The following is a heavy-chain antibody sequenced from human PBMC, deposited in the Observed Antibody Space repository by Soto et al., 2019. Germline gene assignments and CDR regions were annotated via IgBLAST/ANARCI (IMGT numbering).Heavy chain of an antibody. D-gene: IGHD5-12*01. CDR3: ARGVWGRLRFPYYYYGMDV. V-gene: IGHV4-34*01. Sequence: PSETLSLTCAVYGGSFSGYYWSWIRQPPGKGLEWIGEINHSGSTNYNPSLKSRVTISVDTSKNQFSLKLSSVTAADTAVYYCARGVWGRLRFPYYYYGMDVWGQGTTVTVSS. CDR1: GGSFSGYY. J-gene: IGHJ6*02. CDR2: INHSGST.